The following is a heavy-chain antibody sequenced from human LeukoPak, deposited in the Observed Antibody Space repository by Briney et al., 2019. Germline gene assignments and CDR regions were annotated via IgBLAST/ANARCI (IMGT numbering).Heavy chain of an antibody. CDR1: GFTVSSND. V-gene: IGHV3-53*01. Sequence: QPGGSLRLSCSASGFTVSSNDMSWVRQPPGKGLECISDIYSGGSTDYADSVKGRLTISRDNSKNTLYLQMNSLRAEDTAVYYCARDLVVPAVPAGSWGQGTLVTVSS. CDR3: ARDLVVPAVPAGS. D-gene: IGHD2-2*01. J-gene: IGHJ4*02. CDR2: IYSGGST.